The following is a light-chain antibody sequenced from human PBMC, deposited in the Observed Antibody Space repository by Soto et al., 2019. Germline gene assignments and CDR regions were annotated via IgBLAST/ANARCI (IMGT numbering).Light chain of an antibody. CDR2: WAS. V-gene: IGKV4-1*01. CDR1: QSLLYSSNNKNY. J-gene: IGKJ3*01. Sequence: DIVMTQSPVSLAVSLGERATINCKSSQSLLYSSNNKNYLAWYQQKAGQPPRLLIYWASTRKPGVPDRFSGSGSGTDVTLTISSLQAEDVAIYYCHQYYSVPFTFGPGTKVDIK. CDR3: HQYYSVPFT.